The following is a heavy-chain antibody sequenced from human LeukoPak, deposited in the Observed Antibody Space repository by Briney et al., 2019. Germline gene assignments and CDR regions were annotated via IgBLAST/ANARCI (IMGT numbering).Heavy chain of an antibody. V-gene: IGHV4-61*10. CDR2: MYYSGST. Sequence: SQTLSLTCTVSGGAFSSGSYYWSWIRQSAGKGLEWIGYMYYSGSTKYNSSLKSRVTISVDTSKNQFSLKLSSVTAADTAVYYCARNGAVDWDAEYAFDIWGQGTWVTVSS. D-gene: IGHD3/OR15-3a*01. J-gene: IGHJ3*02. CDR3: ARNGAVDWDAEYAFDI. CDR1: GGAFSSGSYY.